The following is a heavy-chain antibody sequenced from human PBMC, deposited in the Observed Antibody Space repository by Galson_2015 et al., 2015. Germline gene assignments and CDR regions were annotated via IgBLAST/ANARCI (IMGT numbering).Heavy chain of an antibody. J-gene: IGHJ4*02. D-gene: IGHD1-14*01. CDR1: GFTFSNYW. CDR2: VNCDGSGK. CDR3: ARGLIGSEDY. Sequence: SLRLSCAASGFTFSNYWMHWVRQAPGKGLAWVSLVNCDGSGKNYAASVRGRFTISRDNAKSTLYLQMNRLRAEDTAVYYCARGLIGSEDYWGQGTLVTVSS. V-gene: IGHV3-74*01.